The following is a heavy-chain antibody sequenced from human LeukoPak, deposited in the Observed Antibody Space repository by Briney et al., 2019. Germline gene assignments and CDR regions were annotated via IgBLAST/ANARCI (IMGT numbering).Heavy chain of an antibody. CDR3: TRGAGTSWFDY. CDR1: GYTFTVNY. Sequence: ASVKVSCKPSGYTFTVNYLHWVRLAPGQGLEWMGWMNPNSGVTVYAQNFQGRVTMTRDTSISTAYMELSSLTSDDTAVYYCTRGAGTSWFDYWGQGSLVTVSS. D-gene: IGHD2-2*01. V-gene: IGHV1-2*02. CDR2: MNPNSGVT. J-gene: IGHJ4*02.